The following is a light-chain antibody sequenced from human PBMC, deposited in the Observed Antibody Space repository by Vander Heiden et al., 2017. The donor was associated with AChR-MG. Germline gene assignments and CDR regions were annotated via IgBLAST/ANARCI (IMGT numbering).Light chain of an antibody. CDR3: GTWYSSRIGGV. CDR2: DND. V-gene: IGLV1-51*01. CDR1: SATTGTNH. J-gene: IGLJ3*02. Sequence: QSVLTQPPSVSAARGQQVNIACAARSATTGTNHVSWYQQLPGPAPTLLIYDNDNRPSGTPDRFSGSKSGTAATLAITGLQTVDEADYCCGTWYSSRIGGVFGGGTKLTVL.